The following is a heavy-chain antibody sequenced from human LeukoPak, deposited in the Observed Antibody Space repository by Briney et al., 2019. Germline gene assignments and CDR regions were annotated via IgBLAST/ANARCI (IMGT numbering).Heavy chain of an antibody. CDR1: GFTFSSYA. V-gene: IGHV3-23*01. Sequence: GGSLRLSCAASGFTFSSYAMSWVRQAPGKGLVWASVISGSGGSTYYADAVKGRFTISRDNAKNSLYLQMNSLRAEDTAVYYCRRSSNWFDPWGQGTLVTVSS. CDR2: ISGSGGST. CDR3: RRSSNWFDP. D-gene: IGHD1-26*01. J-gene: IGHJ5*02.